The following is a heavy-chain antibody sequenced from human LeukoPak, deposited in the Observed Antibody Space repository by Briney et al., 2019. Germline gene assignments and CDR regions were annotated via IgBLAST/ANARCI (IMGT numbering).Heavy chain of an antibody. CDR2: IYYSGST. CDR1: GGSISSYY. CDR3: ARGQYYDFWSGHTKSYYYYGMDV. J-gene: IGHJ6*02. Sequence: PSETLSLTCTVSGGSISSYYWSLIRQPPGKGLEWIGYIYYSGSTNYNPSLKSRVTITVDTSKNQFSLKLSSVTAADTAVYYCARGQYYDFWSGHTKSYYYYGMDVWGQGTTVTVSS. D-gene: IGHD3-3*01. V-gene: IGHV4-59*01.